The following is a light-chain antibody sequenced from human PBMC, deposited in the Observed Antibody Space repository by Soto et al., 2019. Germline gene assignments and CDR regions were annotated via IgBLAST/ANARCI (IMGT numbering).Light chain of an antibody. CDR1: QSVSSN. CDR2: GAS. J-gene: IGKJ1*01. CDR3: QQYNNRPRT. V-gene: IGKV3-15*01. Sequence: EIVMTQSPATLSVSPGERATLSCRASQSVSSNLAWYQQKPGQAPRLLIYGASTRATGIPARFSGSGSGTEFTLTTISLQSEDFAVYYCQQYNNRPRTFGQGTKV.